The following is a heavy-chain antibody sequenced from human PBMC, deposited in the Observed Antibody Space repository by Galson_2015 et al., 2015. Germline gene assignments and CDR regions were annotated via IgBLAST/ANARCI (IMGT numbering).Heavy chain of an antibody. CDR2: ISGGGGNP. CDR3: AKDDHLDLWTGMRLGDY. Sequence: SLRLSCAASGFTFRDYAVTWVRQGPGKGLEWVSSISGGGGNPYYAEAVRGRFTISRDNPKNTVFLQMNNLRAEDTAIYYCAKDDHLDLWTGMRLGDYWGPGTWVTVSS. D-gene: IGHD3/OR15-3a*01. J-gene: IGHJ4*02. V-gene: IGHV3-23*01. CDR1: GFTFRDYA.